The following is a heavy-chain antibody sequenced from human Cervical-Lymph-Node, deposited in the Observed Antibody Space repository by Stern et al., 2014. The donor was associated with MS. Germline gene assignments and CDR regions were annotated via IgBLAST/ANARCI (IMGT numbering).Heavy chain of an antibody. CDR1: GGSISSYY. CDR3: ARVSSAVTYWYFDL. CDR2: IYYSGST. D-gene: IGHD6-19*01. V-gene: IGHV4-59*01. Sequence: QLQLQESGPGLVKPSETLSLTCTASGGSISSYYWSWIRQPPGKGLAWVGYIYYSGSTNYNPSLKSRVTISVDTSKNQFSLKLSSVTAADTAVYYCARVSSAVTYWYFDLWGRGTLVTVSS. J-gene: IGHJ2*01.